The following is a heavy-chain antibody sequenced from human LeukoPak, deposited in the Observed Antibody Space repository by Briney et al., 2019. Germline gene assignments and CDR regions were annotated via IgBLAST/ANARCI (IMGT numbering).Heavy chain of an antibody. CDR1: GYTFTGYY. J-gene: IGHJ6*02. D-gene: IGHD3-16*01. CDR2: INPNSGGT. Sequence: ASVKVSFKASGYTFTGYYMHWVRQAPGQGLEWMGWINPNSGGTNYAQKLQGRVTMTRDTSISTAYMELSRLRSDDTAVYYCARWGYLDRYYYYGMDVWGQGTTVTVSS. V-gene: IGHV1-2*02. CDR3: ARWGYLDRYYYYGMDV.